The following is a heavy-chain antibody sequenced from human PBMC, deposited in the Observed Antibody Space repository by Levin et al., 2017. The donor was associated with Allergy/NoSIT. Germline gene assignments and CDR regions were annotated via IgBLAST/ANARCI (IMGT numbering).Heavy chain of an antibody. V-gene: IGHV3-33*01. CDR3: ARRPNYGSGIAPLDY. J-gene: IGHJ4*02. Sequence: PGGSLRLSCAASGFTFSSYGMHWVRQAPGKGLEWVAVIWYDGSNKYYADSVKGRFTISRDNSKNTLYLQMNSLRAEDTAVYYCARRPNYGSGIAPLDYWGQGTLVTVSS. D-gene: IGHD3-10*01. CDR1: GFTFSSYG. CDR2: IWYDGSNK.